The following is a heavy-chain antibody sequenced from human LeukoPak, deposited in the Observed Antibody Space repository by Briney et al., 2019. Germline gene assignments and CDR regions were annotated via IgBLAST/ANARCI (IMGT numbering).Heavy chain of an antibody. Sequence: GASVKVSCKASGYTFTSYDINWVRQATGQGLEWMGWMNPNSGNTGYAQKFQGRVTMTRNTSISTAYMELSSLRSEDTAVYYCARGRPQVAEMATITDYWGQGTLVTVSS. V-gene: IGHV1-8*01. D-gene: IGHD5-24*01. J-gene: IGHJ4*02. CDR2: MNPNSGNT. CDR3: ARGRPQVAEMATITDY. CDR1: GYTFTSYD.